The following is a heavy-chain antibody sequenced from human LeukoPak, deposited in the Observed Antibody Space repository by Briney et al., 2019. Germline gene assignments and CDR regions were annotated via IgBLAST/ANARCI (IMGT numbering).Heavy chain of an antibody. CDR2: INPRGGST. CDR1: GYTFTSYY. J-gene: IGHJ4*02. CDR3: ARDGPAYYYDSSGYPPDY. D-gene: IGHD3-22*01. V-gene: IGHV1-46*01. Sequence: ASVKVSCKASGYTFTSYYMHWVRQAPGQGLEWMGIINPRGGSTSYAQKFQGRVTMTRDTSTSTVYMELRSLRSDDTAVYYCARDGPAYYYDSSGYPPDYWGQGTLVTVSS.